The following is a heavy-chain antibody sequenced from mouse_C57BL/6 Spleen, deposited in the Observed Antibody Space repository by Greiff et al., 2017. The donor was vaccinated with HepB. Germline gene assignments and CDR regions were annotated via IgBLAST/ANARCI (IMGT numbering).Heavy chain of an antibody. V-gene: IGHV1-50*01. CDR3: ESKVVATDGDY. CDR1: GYTFTSYW. D-gene: IGHD1-1*01. J-gene: IGHJ2*01. CDR2: IDPSDSYT. Sequence: QVQLQQPGAELVKPGASVKLSCKASGYTFTSYWMQWVKQRPGQGLEWIGEIDPSDSYTNYNQKFKGKATLTVDTSSSTAYMQLSSLTSEDSAVYYCESKVVATDGDYWGQGTTLTVSS.